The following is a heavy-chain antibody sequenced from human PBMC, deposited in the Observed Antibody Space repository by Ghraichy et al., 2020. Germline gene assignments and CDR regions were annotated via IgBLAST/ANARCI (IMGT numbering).Heavy chain of an antibody. CDR1: GYTFTSYG. CDR3: ARVPGYDFWSGYYTDYGMDV. D-gene: IGHD3-3*01. Sequence: ASVKVSCKASGYTFTSYGISWVRQAPGQGLEWMGWISAYNGNTNYAQKLQGRVTMTTDTSTNTAYMELRSLRSDDTAVYYCARVPGYDFWSGYYTDYGMDVWGQGTTVTVSS. J-gene: IGHJ6*02. CDR2: ISAYNGNT. V-gene: IGHV1-18*04.